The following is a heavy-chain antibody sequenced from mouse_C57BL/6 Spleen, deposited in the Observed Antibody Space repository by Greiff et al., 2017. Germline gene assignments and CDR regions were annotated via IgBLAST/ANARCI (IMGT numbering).Heavy chain of an antibody. CDR2: ISDGGSYT. CDR3: ARDETEMDY. Sequence: EVKLMESGGGLVKPGGSLKLSCAASGFTFSSYAMSWVRQTPEKRLEWVATISDGGSYTYYPDNVKGRFTISRYNAKNNLYLQMSHLKSEDTAMYYCARDETEMDYWGQGTSVTVSS. CDR1: GFTFSSYA. J-gene: IGHJ4*01. V-gene: IGHV5-4*01.